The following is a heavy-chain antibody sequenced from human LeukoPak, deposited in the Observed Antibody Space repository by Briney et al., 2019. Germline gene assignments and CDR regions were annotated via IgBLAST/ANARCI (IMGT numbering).Heavy chain of an antibody. V-gene: IGHV4-4*07. CDR1: GGSISSYY. D-gene: IGHD3-16*01. J-gene: IGHJ3*02. CDR3: AKATAFGIDI. CDR2: IHTSGST. Sequence: KPSETLSLTCTVSGGSISSYYWSWIWQPAGKGLEWIGRIHTSGSTNYNPSLKSRVTMSLDTSKNQFSLKLSSVTAADTAVYYCAKATAFGIDIWGQGTMVTVSS.